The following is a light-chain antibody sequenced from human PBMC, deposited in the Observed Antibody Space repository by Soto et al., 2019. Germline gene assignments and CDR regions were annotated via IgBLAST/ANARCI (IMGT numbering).Light chain of an antibody. CDR2: EVR. CDR1: SSDVGGHDY. J-gene: IGLJ1*01. V-gene: IGLV2-14*01. CDR3: SSYSSTTLV. Sequence: QSVLTQPASVSGSPGQSITISCTGTSSDVGGHDYVSWDQQHPGKAPKLIIYEVRNRPSGVSNRFSGSKSGNTASLTISGLQAEDEADYYCSSYSSTTLVFGTGTKVTVL.